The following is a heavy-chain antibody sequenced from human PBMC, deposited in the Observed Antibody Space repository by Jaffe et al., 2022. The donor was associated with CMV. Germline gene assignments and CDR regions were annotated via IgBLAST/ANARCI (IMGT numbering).Heavy chain of an antibody. CDR1: VHSLSAGYY. D-gene: IGHD1-26*01. V-gene: IGHV4-31*03. Sequence: QVQLQESGPGLVRPSETLSLTCTVSVHSLSAGYYWAWLRHHPGKGLEWIGYIYYSGTTYYNPSLKTRVAISGDTSKNQFSLKLNSVTAADTAVYYCARGLATKLAFDIWGQGTMVTVSS. J-gene: IGHJ3*02. CDR3: ARGLATKLAFDI. CDR2: IYYSGTT.